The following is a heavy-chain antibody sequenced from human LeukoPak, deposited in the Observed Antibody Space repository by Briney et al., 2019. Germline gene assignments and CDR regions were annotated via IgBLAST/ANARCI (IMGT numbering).Heavy chain of an antibody. CDR2: VYYSGVT. CDR1: GGSISSYY. D-gene: IGHD1-26*01. Sequence: PSETLSLTCTVSGGSISSYYWSWIRQPPGKGLEWIAYVYYSGVTSYNPSLKSRVAISIDTSKNQFSLKLSSVTAADTAVYYCAREGSGWEPTPFFDIWGQGTMVTVSS. V-gene: IGHV4-59*01. CDR3: AREGSGWEPTPFFDI. J-gene: IGHJ3*02.